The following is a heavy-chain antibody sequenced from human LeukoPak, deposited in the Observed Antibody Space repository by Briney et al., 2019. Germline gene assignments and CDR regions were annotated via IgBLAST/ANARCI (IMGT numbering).Heavy chain of an antibody. J-gene: IGHJ6*03. V-gene: IGHV1-69*13. Sequence: GASVKVSCKASGGTFSSYAISWVRQAPGQGLEWMGGIIPIFGTANYAQKFQGRVTITADESTSTAYMELSSLRSEDTAVYYCARCFSALYYYYMDVWGKGTTVTVSS. CDR1: GGTFSSYA. CDR3: ARCFSALYYYYMDV. CDR2: IIPIFGTA. D-gene: IGHD2-15*01.